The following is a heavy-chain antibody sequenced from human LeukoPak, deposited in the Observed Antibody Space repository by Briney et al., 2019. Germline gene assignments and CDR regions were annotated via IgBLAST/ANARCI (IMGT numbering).Heavy chain of an antibody. D-gene: IGHD3-3*01. J-gene: IGHJ4*02. CDR2: IIPIFGTA. Sequence: SVKVSCKASGGTFSSYAISWVRQAPGQGLEWMGGIIPIFGTANYAQKFQGRVTITTDESTSTAHMELSSLRSEDTAVYYCARAGLDYDFWSGYYSYFDYWGQETLVTVSS. CDR1: GGTFSSYA. V-gene: IGHV1-69*05. CDR3: ARAGLDYDFWSGYYSYFDY.